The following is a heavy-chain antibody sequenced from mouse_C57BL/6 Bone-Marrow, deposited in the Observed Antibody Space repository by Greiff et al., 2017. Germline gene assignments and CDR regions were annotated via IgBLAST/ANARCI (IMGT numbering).Heavy chain of an antibody. Sequence: QVQLQQPGAELVRPGSSVKLSCKASGYTFTSYWMDWVKQRPGQGLEWIGNIYPSDGETHYNQKFKDKATLTVDKSSSTAYMQLSSLTTEDSAVYYGARKVTYYAMDYWGQGTAVTVSS. CDR2: IYPSDGET. CDR1: GYTFTSYW. D-gene: IGHD2-13*01. J-gene: IGHJ4*01. CDR3: ARKVTYYAMDY. V-gene: IGHV1-61*01.